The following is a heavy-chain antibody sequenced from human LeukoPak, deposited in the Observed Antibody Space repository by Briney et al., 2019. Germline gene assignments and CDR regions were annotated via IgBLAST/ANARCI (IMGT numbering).Heavy chain of an antibody. Sequence: SQTLSLTCTVSGASFSSGDQYWNWIRQSPGKGLEWVGSIHPSGTLYNNPSLESRVTMSMDTSKNQFSLNLNSVTAADTAVYFCSRGLDSRKLGYWGQGTLVTVSS. V-gene: IGHV4-31*03. CDR2: IHPSGTL. CDR3: SRGLDSRKLGY. D-gene: IGHD3-22*01. J-gene: IGHJ4*02. CDR1: GASFSSGDQY.